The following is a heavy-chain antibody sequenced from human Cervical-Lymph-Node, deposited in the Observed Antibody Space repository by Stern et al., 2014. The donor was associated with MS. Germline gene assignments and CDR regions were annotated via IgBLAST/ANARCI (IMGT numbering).Heavy chain of an antibody. D-gene: IGHD2-2*01. Sequence: QLQLQESGPGLVKPSETLSLTCTVSGGSIYNYYWTWIRQPPGKGLEWIGHIDYSGSTNYNPSLESRVTMSVDSSKNEVSLILTSVTAADTAVYYCARALRNAYTWFDPWGQGTLVTVSS. J-gene: IGHJ5*01. CDR2: IDYSGST. CDR3: ARALRNAYTWFDP. V-gene: IGHV4-59*01. CDR1: GGSIYNYY.